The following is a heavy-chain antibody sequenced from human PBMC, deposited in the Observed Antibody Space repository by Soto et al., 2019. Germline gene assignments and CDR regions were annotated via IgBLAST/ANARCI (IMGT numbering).Heavy chain of an antibody. CDR2: IIPILGIA. V-gene: IGHV1-69*02. J-gene: IGHJ6*03. CDR1: GGTFSSYT. CDR3: ARAAYSSSSRGNYYYYMDV. Sequence: QVQLVQSGAEVKKPGSSVKVSCKASGGTFSSYTISWVRQAPGQGLEWMGRIIPILGIANYAQKFQGRVTITADKSTSTAYMELSSLRSEDTAVYYCARAAYSSSSRGNYYYYMDVWGKGTTVTVSS. D-gene: IGHD6-6*01.